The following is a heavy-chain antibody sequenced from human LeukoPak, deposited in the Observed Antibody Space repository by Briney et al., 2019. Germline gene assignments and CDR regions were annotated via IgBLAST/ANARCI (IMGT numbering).Heavy chain of an antibody. CDR1: GFTFSSYW. CDR2: IKQDGSEK. Sequence: GGSLRLSCAASGFTFSSYWMSWVRQAPGKGLEWVANIKQDGSEKYYVDSVKGRFTISRDNAKNSLYLQMNSLRAEDTAVYYCAKDRVVATILYYYYMDVWGKGTTVTISS. CDR3: AKDRVVATILYYYYMDV. V-gene: IGHV3-7*01. D-gene: IGHD5-12*01. J-gene: IGHJ6*03.